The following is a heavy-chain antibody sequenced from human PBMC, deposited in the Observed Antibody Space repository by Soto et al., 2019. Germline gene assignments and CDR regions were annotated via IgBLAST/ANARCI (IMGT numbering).Heavy chain of an antibody. CDR3: ARGSGRVGIVVVPAATPKGYYFDY. Sequence: SETLSLTCAVYGGSFSGYYWSWIRQPPGKGLEWIGEINHSGSTNYNPSLKSRVTISVDTSKNQFSLKLSSVTAADTAVYYCARGSGRVGIVVVPAATPKGYYFDYWGQGTLVTVSS. V-gene: IGHV4-34*01. CDR2: INHSGST. D-gene: IGHD2-2*01. CDR1: GGSFSGYY. J-gene: IGHJ4*02.